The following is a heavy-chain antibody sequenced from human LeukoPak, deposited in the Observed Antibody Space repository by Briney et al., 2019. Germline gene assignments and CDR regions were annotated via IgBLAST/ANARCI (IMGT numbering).Heavy chain of an antibody. CDR2: MNPNSGNT. CDR3: ARDGDWYFDY. Sequence: GASVKVSCKASGYTFTSYDINWVRQATGQGLEWMGWMNPNSGNTGYAQKFQGRVTMTRDTSTSTVYMELSSLRSEDTAVYYCARDGDWYFDYWGQGTLVTVSS. J-gene: IGHJ4*02. CDR1: GYTFTSYD. V-gene: IGHV1-8*01. D-gene: IGHD2-21*01.